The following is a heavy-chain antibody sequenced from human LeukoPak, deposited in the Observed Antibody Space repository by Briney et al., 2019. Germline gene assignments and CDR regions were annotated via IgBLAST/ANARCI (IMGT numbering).Heavy chain of an antibody. V-gene: IGHV4-39*01. CDR1: GGSISSCSYY. CDR2: IYYSGST. Sequence: SETLSLTCTVSGGSISSCSYYWGWIRQPPGKGLEWIGNIYYSGSTYYNPSLKSRVTISVDTSKNQFSLKLTSVTAADTAVYYGARHASGSGNSPRPLDSWGQGSLVTVSS. CDR3: ARHASGSGNSPRPLDS. D-gene: IGHD4-23*01. J-gene: IGHJ4*02.